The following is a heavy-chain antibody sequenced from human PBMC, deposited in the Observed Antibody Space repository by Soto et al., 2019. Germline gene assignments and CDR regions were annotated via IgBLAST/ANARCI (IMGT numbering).Heavy chain of an antibody. Sequence: EVQLLESGGGLVQPGGSLRLSCAASGFTFSSYAMSWVRQAPGKGLEWVSAISCSGGSTYYADTVKGRFTISRDNSKNTLYLQMNSLRAEDTAVYYCAKDMSPKDGYSTDRWGQGTLVTVSS. CDR1: GFTFSSYA. V-gene: IGHV3-23*01. J-gene: IGHJ5*02. CDR3: AKDMSPKDGYSTDR. D-gene: IGHD5-18*01. CDR2: ISCSGGST.